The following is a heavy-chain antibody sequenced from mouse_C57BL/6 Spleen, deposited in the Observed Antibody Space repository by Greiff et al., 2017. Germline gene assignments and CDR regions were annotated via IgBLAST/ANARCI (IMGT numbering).Heavy chain of an antibody. Sequence: EVKLVESGGGLVKPGGSLKLSCAASGFTFSSYAMSWVRQTPEKRLEWVATISDGGSYTYYPDNVKGRFTISRDNAKNNLYLQMSHLKSEDTAMYYCARDYGSIWSWFAYWGQGTLVTVAA. V-gene: IGHV5-4*01. CDR2: ISDGGSYT. D-gene: IGHD1-1*01. CDR1: GFTFSSYA. CDR3: ARDYGSIWSWFAY. J-gene: IGHJ3*01.